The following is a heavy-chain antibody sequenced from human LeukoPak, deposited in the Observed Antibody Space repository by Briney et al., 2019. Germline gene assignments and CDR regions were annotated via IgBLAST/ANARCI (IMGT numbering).Heavy chain of an antibody. CDR1: GYTLTELS. CDR2: FDPEDGET. V-gene: IGHV1-24*01. Sequence: ASVKVSCKVSGYTLTELSMHWVRQAPGKGLEWMGGFDPEDGETIYAQEFQGRVTMTEDTSTDTAYMELSSLRSEDTAVYYCATDDLRWYAFDIWGQGTMVTVSS. J-gene: IGHJ3*02. CDR3: ATDDLRWYAFDI. D-gene: IGHD4-23*01.